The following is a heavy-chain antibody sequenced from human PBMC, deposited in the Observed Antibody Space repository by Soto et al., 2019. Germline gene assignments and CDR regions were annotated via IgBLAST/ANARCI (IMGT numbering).Heavy chain of an antibody. V-gene: IGHV4-39*02. CDR2: IYHGGST. D-gene: IGHD3-22*01. J-gene: IGHJ5*02. CDR1: GGSVDRGDYY. CDR3: ARVGPWVPYYYDSSPYTFENWFDP. Sequence: SETLSLTCTVSGGSVDRGDYYWTWIRQPPGKGLEWIGSIYHGGSTYYNPSLNSRVTLSIDMTNNHVSLILNSVTAADTAVYYCARVGPWVPYYYDSSPYTFENWFDPWGQGTLVTVSS.